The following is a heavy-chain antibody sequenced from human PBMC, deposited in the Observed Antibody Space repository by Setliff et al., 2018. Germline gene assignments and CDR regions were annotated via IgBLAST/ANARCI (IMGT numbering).Heavy chain of an antibody. CDR2: IYYTGKT. Sequence: LSLTCTVSGDSLSGDNYFWSWIRHLPGKGLQWLGHIYYTGKTYYNPSLKSRLEMSVDTSKREFALRLNSVTAADTAVYYCARTSTYVLGSGSYWDRWFDPWSQGTLVTVSS. CDR3: ARTSTYVLGSGSYWDRWFDP. J-gene: IGHJ5*02. V-gene: IGHV4-31*03. CDR1: GDSLSGDNYF. D-gene: IGHD3-10*01.